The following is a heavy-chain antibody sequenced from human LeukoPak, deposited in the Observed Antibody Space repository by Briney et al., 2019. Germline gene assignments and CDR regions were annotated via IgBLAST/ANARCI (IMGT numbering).Heavy chain of an antibody. CDR3: ARGGSGSYYPIDY. CDR1: GFTFSSYW. Sequence: GGSLTLSCAASGFTFSSYWMHWVRQAPWKGLVWVSRINSDGSSTSYADSVKGRFTISRDNAKNTLYLQINSLRAEDKAVYYCARGGSGSYYPIDYWGQGTLVTVYS. CDR2: INSDGSST. V-gene: IGHV3-74*01. D-gene: IGHD3-10*01. J-gene: IGHJ4*02.